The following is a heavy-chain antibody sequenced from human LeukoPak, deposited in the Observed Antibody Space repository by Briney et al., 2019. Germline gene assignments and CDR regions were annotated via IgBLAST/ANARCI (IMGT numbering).Heavy chain of an antibody. V-gene: IGHV4-34*01. J-gene: IGHJ3*02. CDR1: GGSFSGYY. CDR3: ARAQSLGYDVFDI. D-gene: IGHD5-18*01. CDR2: INHSGST. Sequence: SETLSLTCAVYGGSFSGYYWSWIRRPPGKGLEWIGEINHSGSTNYNPSLKSRVTISVDTSKNQFSLKLSSVTAADTAVYYCARAQSLGYDVFDIWGQGTMVTVSS.